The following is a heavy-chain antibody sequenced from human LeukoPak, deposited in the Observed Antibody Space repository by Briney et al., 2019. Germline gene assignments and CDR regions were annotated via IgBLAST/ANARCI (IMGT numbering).Heavy chain of an antibody. J-gene: IGHJ4*02. V-gene: IGHV3-30*04. CDR2: ISYDGSNK. CDR1: GFTFSSYA. Sequence: GGSLRLSCAASGFTFSSYAMHWVRQAPGKGLEWVAIISYDGSNKYYTDSVKGRFTISRDNSKNTLYLQMNSLRAEDTAMYYCARIITAYHYDSSGTDLFDYWGQGTLVTVSS. CDR3: ARIITAYHYDSSGTDLFDY. D-gene: IGHD3-22*01.